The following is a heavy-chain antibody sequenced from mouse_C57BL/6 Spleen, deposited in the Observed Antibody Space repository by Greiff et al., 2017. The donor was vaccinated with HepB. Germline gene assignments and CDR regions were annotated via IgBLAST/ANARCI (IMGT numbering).Heavy chain of an antibody. CDR1: GYTFTSYG. V-gene: IGHV1-81*01. Sequence: VQLVESGAELARPGASVKLSCKASGYTFTSYGISWVKQRTGQGLEWIGEIYPRSGNTYYNEKFKGKATLTADKSSSTAYMELRSLTSEDSAVYFCARGSYGKAMDYWGQGTSVTVSS. CDR2: IYPRSGNT. J-gene: IGHJ4*01. CDR3: ARGSYGKAMDY. D-gene: IGHD2-1*01.